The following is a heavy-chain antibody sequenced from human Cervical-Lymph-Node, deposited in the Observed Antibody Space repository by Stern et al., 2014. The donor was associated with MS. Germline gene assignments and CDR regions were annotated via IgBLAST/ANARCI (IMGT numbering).Heavy chain of an antibody. V-gene: IGHV3-72*01. CDR2: TRNKADSYAT. CDR3: AKAYGSFSQNYFDY. Sequence: VQLVESGGDLVQPGGSLRLSWAASGVTFSDHHMDWVRQAPGKGLEWGGRTRNKADSYATEYAASVKGRFIISRDDSRNLLYLQMNSLKTEDTAVYYCAKAYGSFSQNYFDYWGQGTLVTVSS. CDR1: GVTFSDHH. D-gene: IGHD3-10*01. J-gene: IGHJ4*02.